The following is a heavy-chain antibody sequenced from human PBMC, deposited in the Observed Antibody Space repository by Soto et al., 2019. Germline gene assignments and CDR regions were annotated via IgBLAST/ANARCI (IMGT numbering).Heavy chain of an antibody. CDR2: INSNGKSI. J-gene: IGHJ4*02. V-gene: IGHV3-48*02. D-gene: IGHD3-22*01. CDR1: DFIFSTYN. Sequence: GGSLRLSCAASDFIFSTYNMNWVRQAPGKGLEWLSYINSNGKSIYYADSVRGRFTIPRDNAKKSLYLQMNSLRDEDTAVYYCARDDFDSNGYLWGQGTRVTVSS. CDR3: ARDDFDSNGYL.